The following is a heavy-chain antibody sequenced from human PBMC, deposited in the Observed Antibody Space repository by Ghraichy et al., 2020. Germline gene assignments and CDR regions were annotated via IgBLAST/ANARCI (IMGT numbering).Heavy chain of an antibody. V-gene: IGHV4-4*07. J-gene: IGHJ6*02. CDR2: IYTSGNT. Sequence: SETLSLTCTVSGGSISSYSWSWIRQPAGKGLEWIGRIYTSGNTNYNPSLKSRVTMSLDTSKNQFSLKLSSVTAADTAVYYCARGVGDSTDYKFYYYDMAVWGQGTTVTVS. CDR1: GGSISSYS. D-gene: IGHD3-22*01. CDR3: ARGVGDSTDYKFYYYDMAV.